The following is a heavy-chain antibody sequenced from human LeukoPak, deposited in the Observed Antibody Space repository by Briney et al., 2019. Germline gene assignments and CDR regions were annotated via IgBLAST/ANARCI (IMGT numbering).Heavy chain of an antibody. D-gene: IGHD6-13*01. Sequence: PSETLSLTCTVSGGSISSGSYYWSWIRQPAGKGLEWIGRIYTSGSTNYNPSLKSRVTISVDTSKNQFSLKLSSVTAADTAVYYCARGNSSPPPLYAFDIWGQGTMVAVSS. CDR2: IYTSGST. V-gene: IGHV4-61*02. CDR3: ARGNSSPPPLYAFDI. CDR1: GGSISSGSYY. J-gene: IGHJ3*02.